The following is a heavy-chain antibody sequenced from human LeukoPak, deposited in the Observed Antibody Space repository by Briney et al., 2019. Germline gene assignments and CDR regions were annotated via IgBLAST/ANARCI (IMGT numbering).Heavy chain of an antibody. Sequence: GGSLRLSCAASGFTFSSYWMSWVRQAPGKGLEWVANIKQDGSEKYYVDSVKGRFTISGDNAKYSLYLQMNSLRAEDTAVYYCARDLNDGYNFPYWGQGTLVTVSS. CDR1: GFTFSSYW. D-gene: IGHD5-24*01. J-gene: IGHJ4*02. V-gene: IGHV3-7*01. CDR2: IKQDGSEK. CDR3: ARDLNDGYNFPY.